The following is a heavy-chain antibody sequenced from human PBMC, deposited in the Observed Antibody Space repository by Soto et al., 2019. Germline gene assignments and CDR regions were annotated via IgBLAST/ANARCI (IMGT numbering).Heavy chain of an antibody. CDR3: ARDSDRSPHIVALPTHYYYGMDV. Sequence: SVKVSCKASGGTFSSYTISWVRQAPGQGLEWMGGIMPMFGIATNAQKFQGRVTITRDTSASTAYMELSSLRSEDTAVYYCARDSDRSPHIVALPTHYYYGMDVWGQGTTVTVSS. D-gene: IGHD2-21*01. J-gene: IGHJ6*02. CDR1: GGTFSSYT. V-gene: IGHV1-69*10. CDR2: IMPMFGIA.